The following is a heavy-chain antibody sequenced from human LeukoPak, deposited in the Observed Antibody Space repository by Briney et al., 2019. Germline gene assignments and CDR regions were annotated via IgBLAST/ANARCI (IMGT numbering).Heavy chain of an antibody. J-gene: IGHJ6*04. CDR3: AELGITMIGGV. CDR2: ISSSGSTI. V-gene: IGHV3-48*03. CDR1: GFTFSSYE. D-gene: IGHD3-10*02. Sequence: GGSLRLSCAASGFTFSSYEMNWVRQAPGKGLEWVSYISSSGSTIYYADSVKGRFTISRDNAKNSLYLQMNSLRAEDTAVYYCAELGITMIGGVWGKGTTVTVSA.